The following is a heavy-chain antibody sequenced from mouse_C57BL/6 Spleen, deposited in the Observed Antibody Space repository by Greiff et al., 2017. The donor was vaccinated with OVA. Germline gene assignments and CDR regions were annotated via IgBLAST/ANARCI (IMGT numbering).Heavy chain of an antibody. V-gene: IGHV1-81*01. CDR3: ARSNEYDDYYAMDY. J-gene: IGHJ4*01. Sequence: QVQLQQSGAELARPGASVKLSCKASGYTFTSYGISWVKQRTGQGLEWIGEIYPRSGNTYYNEKFKGKATLTADKSSSTAYMELRSLTSEDSAVEFCARSNEYDDYYAMDYWGQGTSVTVSS. CDR1: GYTFTSYG. D-gene: IGHD2-4*01. CDR2: IYPRSGNT.